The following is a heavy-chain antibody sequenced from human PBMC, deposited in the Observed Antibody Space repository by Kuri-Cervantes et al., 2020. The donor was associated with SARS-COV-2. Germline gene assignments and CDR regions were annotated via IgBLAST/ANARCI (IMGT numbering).Heavy chain of an antibody. V-gene: IGHV4-39*01. CDR3: ARSVTKDFWSGVDI. D-gene: IGHD3-3*01. CDR1: GGSISSSSYY. J-gene: IGHJ3*02. Sequence: SQTLSLACTVAGGSISSSSYYWGWIRQPPGKGLEGIGSIYYSGSTYYNPSLKSRVTISVDTSKNQFSLKLSPVTAADTAVYYCARSVTKDFWSGVDIWGQGTMVTVSS. CDR2: IYYSGST.